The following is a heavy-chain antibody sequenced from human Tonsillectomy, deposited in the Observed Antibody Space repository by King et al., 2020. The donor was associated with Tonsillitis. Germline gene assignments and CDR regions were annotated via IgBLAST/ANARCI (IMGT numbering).Heavy chain of an antibody. Sequence: VQLVESGGGFVKPGGTLRLSCGGSGLTFSKAWMTWVRQAPGKGLEWVGRIKSEDDGGTIDYAAPVKDRFIISRDASKNALYLQLNSLIPEDTAMYYCTSNGYLTGTSQWSDSWGPGTLVTVSS. CDR3: TSNGYLTGTSQWSDS. D-gene: IGHD5-18*01. CDR1: GLTFSKAW. V-gene: IGHV3-15*01. CDR2: IKSEDDGGTI. J-gene: IGHJ4*02.